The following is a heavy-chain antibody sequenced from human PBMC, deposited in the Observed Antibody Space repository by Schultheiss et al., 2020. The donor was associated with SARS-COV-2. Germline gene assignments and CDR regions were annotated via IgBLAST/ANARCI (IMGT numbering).Heavy chain of an antibody. D-gene: IGHD6-13*01. CDR3: TTDRYLSSSWYLTVPPFDY. J-gene: IGHJ4*02. CDR2: ISGSGGST. Sequence: GESLKISCAASGFTFSSYAMSWVRQAPGKGLEWVSAISGSGGSTYYADSVKGRFTISRDNSKNTLYLQMNSLRAEDTAVYYCTTDRYLSSSWYLTVPPFDYWGQGTLVTVSS. CDR1: GFTFSSYA. V-gene: IGHV3-23*01.